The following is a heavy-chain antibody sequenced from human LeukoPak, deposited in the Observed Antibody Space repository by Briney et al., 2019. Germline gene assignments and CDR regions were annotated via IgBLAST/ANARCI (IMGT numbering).Heavy chain of an antibody. J-gene: IGHJ4*02. CDR1: TFTFNNHG. V-gene: IGHV3-30*03. Sequence: GKSLRLSCVTSTFTFNNHGMHWVRQAPGKGLEWVAVIASDGGVKHYANSVKGRFVIFRDDSKNTLYLQMNNLIVDDTAVYYCGREATWRQSYFDHWGQGTQASVCS. CDR3: GREATWRQSYFDH. CDR2: IASDGGVK.